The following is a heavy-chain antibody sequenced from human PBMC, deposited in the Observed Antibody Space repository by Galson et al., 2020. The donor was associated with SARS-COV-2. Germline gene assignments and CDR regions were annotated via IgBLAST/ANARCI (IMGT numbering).Heavy chain of an antibody. CDR2: INPNSGGT. Sequence: ASVKVSCKASGYTFTGSYMHWVRQAPGQGLEWMGWINPNSGGTNYAQKFQGRVTMTRDTSISTAYMELSRLRSDDTAVYYCARGPDYYGLYYYYMDVWGKGTTVTVSS. CDR3: ARGPDYYGLYYYYMDV. V-gene: IGHV1-2*02. D-gene: IGHD3-10*01. J-gene: IGHJ6*03. CDR1: GYTFTGSY.